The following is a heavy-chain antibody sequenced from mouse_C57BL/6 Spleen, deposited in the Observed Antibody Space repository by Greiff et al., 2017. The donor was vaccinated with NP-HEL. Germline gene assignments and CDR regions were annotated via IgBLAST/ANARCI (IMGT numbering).Heavy chain of an antibody. D-gene: IGHD2-5*01. V-gene: IGHV1-52*01. CDR3: ARYGYSYYSIFDY. J-gene: IGHJ2*01. CDR2: IDPSDSET. CDR1: GYTFTSYW. Sequence: VQLQQPGAELVRPGSSVKLSCKASGYTFTSYWMHWVKQRPIQGLEWIGNIDPSDSETHYNQKFKDKATLTVDKSSSTAYMQLSSLTSEDSAVYYCARYGYSYYSIFDYWGQGTTLTVSS.